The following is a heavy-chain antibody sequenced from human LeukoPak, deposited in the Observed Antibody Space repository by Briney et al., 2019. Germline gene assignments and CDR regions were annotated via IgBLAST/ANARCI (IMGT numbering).Heavy chain of an antibody. Sequence: GRSLRLSCTAYGFTFGDYAMSWFRQAPGKGLEWVGFIRSKAYGGTTEYAASVKGRFTISRDDSKSIAYLQMNSLKTEDTAVYYCTSEYDFWSGYYGDFDYWGQGTLVTVSS. D-gene: IGHD3-3*01. V-gene: IGHV3-49*03. CDR2: IRSKAYGGTT. CDR3: TSEYDFWSGYYGDFDY. J-gene: IGHJ4*02. CDR1: GFTFGDYA.